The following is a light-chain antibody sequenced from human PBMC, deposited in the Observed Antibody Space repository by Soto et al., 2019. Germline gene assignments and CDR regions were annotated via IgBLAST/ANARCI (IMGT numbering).Light chain of an antibody. Sequence: QSALTQPASVSGSPGQSITISCTGTSSDVGLYNYVYWYHQYPGKAPKLMIFEVSNRPSGVSNRFSASKSGNTASLTISGLKAEDEADYYCISYTTSSTSYVFGTGTKVTVL. CDR2: EVS. CDR1: SSDVGLYNY. V-gene: IGLV2-14*01. CDR3: ISYTTSSTSYV. J-gene: IGLJ1*01.